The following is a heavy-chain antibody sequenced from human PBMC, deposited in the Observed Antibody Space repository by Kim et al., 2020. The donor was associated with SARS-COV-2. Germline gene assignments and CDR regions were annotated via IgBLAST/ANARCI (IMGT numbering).Heavy chain of an antibody. CDR2: ISGSGGST. CDR1: GFTFSSYA. D-gene: IGHD3-22*01. CDR3: AKDVEIVVVITALDY. Sequence: GGSLRLSCAASGFTFSSYAMSWVRQAPGKGLEWVSAISGSGGSTYYADSVRGRFTISRDNSKNTLYLQMNSLRAEDTAVYYCAKDVEIVVVITALDYWGQGTLVTVAS. V-gene: IGHV3-23*01. J-gene: IGHJ4*02.